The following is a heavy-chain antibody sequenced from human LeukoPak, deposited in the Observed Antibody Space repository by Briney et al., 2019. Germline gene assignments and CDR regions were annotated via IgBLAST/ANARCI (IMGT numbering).Heavy chain of an antibody. D-gene: IGHD4-23*01. Sequence: PGGSLRLSCAASGFNVSSNHMSWVRQAPGKGLEWVSLIYISSNTYNADSVKGRFTISRDNSKNTLYLQMNSLRAEDTAVYYCANLGDYGGIPRAFDIWGQGTLVTVSS. CDR3: ANLGDYGGIPRAFDI. CDR2: IYISSNT. V-gene: IGHV3-53*01. CDR1: GFNVSSNH. J-gene: IGHJ4*02.